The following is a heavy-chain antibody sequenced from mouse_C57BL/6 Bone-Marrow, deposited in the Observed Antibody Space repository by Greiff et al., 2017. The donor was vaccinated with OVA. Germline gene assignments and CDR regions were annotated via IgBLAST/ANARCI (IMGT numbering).Heavy chain of an antibody. J-gene: IGHJ2*01. CDR1: GYTFTSYW. D-gene: IGHD2-3*01. CDR2: IHPSDSDT. Sequence: QVQLQQPGAELVKPGASVKVSCTASGYTFTSYWMHWVKQRPGQGLEWIGRIHPSDSDTNYNQKVKGKATLTVDKTSSTAYMQLSSLISEDSAVYYCAITDGYYLFFDYWGQGTTLTVSS. CDR3: AITDGYYLFFDY. V-gene: IGHV1-74*01.